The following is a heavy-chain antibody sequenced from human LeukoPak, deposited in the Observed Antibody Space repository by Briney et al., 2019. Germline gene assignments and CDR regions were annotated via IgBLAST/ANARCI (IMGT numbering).Heavy chain of an antibody. CDR3: ARDARTHANYYDSSGYYSYFDY. CDR1: GSGFIFSNYG. Sequence: GGSLRLSCAASGSGFIFSNYGMRWVRQAPGKGLEWVSVIYSGGSTYYADSVKGRFTISRDNSKNTLYLQMNSLRAEDTAVYYCARDARTHANYYDSSGYYSYFDYWGQGTLVTVSS. J-gene: IGHJ4*02. CDR2: IYSGGST. V-gene: IGHV3-53*01. D-gene: IGHD3-22*01.